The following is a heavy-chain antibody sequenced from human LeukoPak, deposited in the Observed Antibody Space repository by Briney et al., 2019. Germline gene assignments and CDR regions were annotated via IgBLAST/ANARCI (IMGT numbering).Heavy chain of an antibody. CDR2: IKQDGSEK. Sequence: GGSLRLSCAASGFTFSTYWIHWVRQAPGKGLEWVATIKQDGSEKYYVDSVKGRFTISRDNAKNSLFLQMNSLRADDTAVYYCAGNSGWLLDSWGQGTLVAVSS. V-gene: IGHV3-7*01. D-gene: IGHD6-19*01. J-gene: IGHJ4*02. CDR1: GFTFSTYW. CDR3: AGNSGWLLDS.